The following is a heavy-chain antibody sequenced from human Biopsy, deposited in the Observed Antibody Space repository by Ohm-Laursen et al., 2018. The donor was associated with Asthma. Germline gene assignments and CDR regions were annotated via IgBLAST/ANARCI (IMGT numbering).Heavy chain of an antibody. D-gene: IGHD1-7*01. J-gene: IGHJ6*02. Sequence: ASVKVSCKASGYTFTSYAISWVRQAPGQGLEWMGGIIPIFGTANYAQKFQGRVTITADESTSTAYMELSSLRSEDTAVYYCARDPHNSYLASLRTKFNYYYYGMDVWGQGTTVTVSS. V-gene: IGHV1-69*13. CDR1: GYTFTSYA. CDR3: ARDPHNSYLASLRTKFNYYYYGMDV. CDR2: IIPIFGTA.